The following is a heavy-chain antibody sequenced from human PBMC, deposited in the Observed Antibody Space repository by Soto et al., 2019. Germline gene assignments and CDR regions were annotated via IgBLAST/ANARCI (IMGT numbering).Heavy chain of an antibody. CDR2: INPSGGST. V-gene: IGHV1-46*03. D-gene: IGHD1-1*01. J-gene: IGHJ5*02. CDR3: ARDQTNGPVYNWFDP. CDR1: GYTFTSYD. Sequence: EASVKVSCKASGYTFTSYDINWVRQATGQGLEWMGIINPSGGSTSYAQKFQGRVTMTRDTSTSTVYMELSSLRSEDTAVYYCARDQTNGPVYNWFDPWGQGTLVTVSS.